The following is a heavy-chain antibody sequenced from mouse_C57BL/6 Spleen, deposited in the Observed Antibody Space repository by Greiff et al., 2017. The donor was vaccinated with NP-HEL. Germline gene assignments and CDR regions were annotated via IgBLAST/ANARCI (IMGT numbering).Heavy chain of an antibody. V-gene: IGHV5-17*01. CDR3: ARDYGNDYYAMDY. Sequence: EVKVVESGGGLVKPGGSLKLSCAASGFTFSDYGMHWVRQAPEKGLEWVAYISSGSSTIYYADTVKGRFTSSRDNAKNTLFLQMTSLRSEDTAMYYCARDYGNDYYAMDYWGQGTSVTVSS. CDR1: GFTFSDYG. CDR2: ISSGSSTI. J-gene: IGHJ4*01. D-gene: IGHD2-1*01.